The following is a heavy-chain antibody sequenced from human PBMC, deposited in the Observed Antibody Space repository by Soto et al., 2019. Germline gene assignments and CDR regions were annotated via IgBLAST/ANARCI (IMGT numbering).Heavy chain of an antibody. CDR2: IYHSGST. CDR1: SGSISSSNW. D-gene: IGHD2-2*01. Sequence: QVQLQESGPGLVKPSGTLSLTCAVSSGSISSSNWWSWVRQPPGKGLEWIGEIYHSGSTTYNPSLKSRVTISVDKSKNQFSLKLSSVTAADTAVYYCARVAYCSSTSCYARRAFDIWGKGTMVTVSS. V-gene: IGHV4-4*02. J-gene: IGHJ3*02. CDR3: ARVAYCSSTSCYARRAFDI.